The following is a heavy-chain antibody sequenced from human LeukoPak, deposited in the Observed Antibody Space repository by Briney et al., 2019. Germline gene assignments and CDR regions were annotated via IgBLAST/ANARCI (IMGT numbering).Heavy chain of an antibody. CDR1: GYTFTSYG. CDR3: ARDSDIVVVPAPGP. D-gene: IGHD2-2*01. CDR2: ISAYNGNT. V-gene: IGHV1-18*01. Sequence: ASVKVSCKASGYTFTSYGISWARQAPGQGLEWMGWISAYNGNTNYAQKLQGRVTMTTDTSTSTAYMELRSLRSDDTAVYYCARDSDIVVVPAPGPWGQGTLVTVSS. J-gene: IGHJ5*02.